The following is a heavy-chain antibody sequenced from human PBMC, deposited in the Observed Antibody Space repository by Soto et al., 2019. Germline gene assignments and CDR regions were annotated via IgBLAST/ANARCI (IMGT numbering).Heavy chain of an antibody. J-gene: IGHJ6*02. CDR1: GGSINNYY. CDR3: ARGHYYYYHVDV. V-gene: IGHV4-59*01. Sequence: ETLSLTCTVSGGSINNYYWSWIRQPPGKGLEWIGYIYYSGSTNYNPSLKSRVTISVDTSKNQFSLRLNSVTAADTAVYYCARGHYYYYHVDVWGLGTTVTVSS. CDR2: IYYSGST.